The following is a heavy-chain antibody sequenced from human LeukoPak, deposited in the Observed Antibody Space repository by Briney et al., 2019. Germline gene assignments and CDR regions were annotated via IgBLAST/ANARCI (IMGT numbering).Heavy chain of an antibody. CDR1: GFTFSSYW. CDR3: ARSTPGTRDAFDI. V-gene: IGHV3-74*01. CDR2: INSDGSST. Sequence: GGSLILSCAASGFTFSSYWMHWVRQAPGKGLVWVSRINSDGSSTSYADSVKGRFTISRDNAKNTLYLQMNSLRAEDTAVYYCARSTPGTRDAFDIWGQGTMVTVSS. J-gene: IGHJ3*02. D-gene: IGHD6-13*01.